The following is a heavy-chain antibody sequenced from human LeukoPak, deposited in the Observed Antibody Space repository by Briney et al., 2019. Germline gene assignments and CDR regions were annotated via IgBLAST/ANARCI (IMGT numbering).Heavy chain of an antibody. V-gene: IGHV3-21*04. CDR1: GFTFSSYS. CDR3: AKGYYGSGSYGWLDY. CDR2: ISSSSSYI. J-gene: IGHJ4*02. D-gene: IGHD3-10*01. Sequence: KPGGSLRLSCAASGFTFSSYSMNWVRQAPGKGLEWVSSISSSSSYIYYADSVKGRFTISRDNAKNSLYLQMNSLRAEDTAVYYCAKGYYGSGSYGWLDYWGQGTLVTVSS.